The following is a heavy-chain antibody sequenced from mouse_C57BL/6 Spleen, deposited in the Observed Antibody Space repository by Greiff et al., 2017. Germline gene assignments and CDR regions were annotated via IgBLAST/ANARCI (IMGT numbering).Heavy chain of an antibody. CDR3: ARPPVYYGSSLFDY. Sequence: QVQLKQPGAELVKPGASVKLSCKASGYTFTSYWMHWVKQRPGQGLAWIGMIHPNSGSTNYNEKFKSKATLTVDKSSSTAYMQLSSLTSEDSAVYYCARPPVYYGSSLFDYWGQGTTLTVSS. CDR2: IHPNSGST. J-gene: IGHJ2*01. CDR1: GYTFTSYW. D-gene: IGHD1-1*01. V-gene: IGHV1-64*01.